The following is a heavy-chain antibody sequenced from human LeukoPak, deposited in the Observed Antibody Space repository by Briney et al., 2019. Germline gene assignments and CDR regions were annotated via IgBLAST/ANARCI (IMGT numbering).Heavy chain of an antibody. J-gene: IGHJ5*02. V-gene: IGHV3-33*01. CDR2: IWYDGSNK. CDR1: GFTFSSYG. CDR3: ARDLSRGDHDWFDP. Sequence: QSGGSLRLSCAASGFTFSSYGMHWVRQAPGKGLEWVAVIWYDGSNKYYADSVKGRFTTSRDNSKNTLYLQMNSLRAEDTAVYYCARDLSRGDHDWFDPWGQGTLVTVSS. D-gene: IGHD2-21*02.